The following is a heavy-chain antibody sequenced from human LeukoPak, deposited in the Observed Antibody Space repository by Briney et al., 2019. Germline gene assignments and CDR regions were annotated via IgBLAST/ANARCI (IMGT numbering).Heavy chain of an antibody. Sequence: PGGSLRLSCAASGFTFSSHTMNWVRQAPGKGLEWVSAISGSGSSTYYADSVKGRFTISRDNSKNTLYLQMNSLRAEDTAVYYCAKDVLRSSGSGPAWGQGTTVTVSS. CDR3: AKDVLRSSGSGPA. J-gene: IGHJ6*02. CDR1: GFTFSSHT. V-gene: IGHV3-23*01. D-gene: IGHD2-15*01. CDR2: ISGSGSST.